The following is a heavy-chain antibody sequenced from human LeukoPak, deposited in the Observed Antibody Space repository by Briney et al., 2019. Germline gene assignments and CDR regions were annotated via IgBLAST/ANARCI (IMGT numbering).Heavy chain of an antibody. CDR1: GYSLTTYY. D-gene: IGHD2-8*01. J-gene: IGHJ6*02. Sequence: ASVNVSCTASGYSLTTYYMHWVRQAPGQGLEWMAIINPSGGGTEYAQKFQGRVTMTRDTPTNTVYMELSSLRTEDTAVYYCASVYLYGMDVWGQGTTVTVSS. V-gene: IGHV1-46*01. CDR3: ASVYLYGMDV. CDR2: INPSGGGT.